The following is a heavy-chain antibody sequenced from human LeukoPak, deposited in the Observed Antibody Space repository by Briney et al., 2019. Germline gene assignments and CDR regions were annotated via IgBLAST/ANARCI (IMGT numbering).Heavy chain of an antibody. CDR3: ARRYSSSWYYYYYYMDV. D-gene: IGHD6-13*01. Sequence: SETLSLTCTVSGGSISSYYWSWIRQPPEKGLEWIGSIYYSGSTNYNPSLKSRVTISVDTSKNQFSLKLSSVTAADTAVYYCARRYSSSWYYYYYYMDVWGKGTTVTISS. CDR2: IYYSGST. CDR1: GGSISSYY. J-gene: IGHJ6*03. V-gene: IGHV4-59*12.